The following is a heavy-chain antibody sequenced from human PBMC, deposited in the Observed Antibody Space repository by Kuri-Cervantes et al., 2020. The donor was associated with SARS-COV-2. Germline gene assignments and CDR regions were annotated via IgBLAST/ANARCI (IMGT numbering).Heavy chain of an antibody. CDR3: AKVGGHREYFQN. Sequence: GGSLRLSCAASGFNFSSEAMNWVRQAPGKGLEWVSVIGGSGVRTNYADSVKGRFTISRDNSKNTLYLQMNSLRAEDTAVYYCAKVGGHREYFQNWGQGTLVTVSS. D-gene: IGHD3-16*01. V-gene: IGHV3-23*01. CDR2: IGGSGVRT. J-gene: IGHJ1*01. CDR1: GFNFSSEA.